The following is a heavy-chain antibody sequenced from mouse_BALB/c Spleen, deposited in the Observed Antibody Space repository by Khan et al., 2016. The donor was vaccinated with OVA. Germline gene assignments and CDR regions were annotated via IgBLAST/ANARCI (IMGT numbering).Heavy chain of an antibody. CDR1: GYTFINYW. V-gene: IGHV1-7*01. Sequence: VQLQESGAELAKPGASVKMSCKASGYTFINYWILWVKQRPGQGLEWIGYINPSTGYTEYNQNFKDKATLTADKSSSTAYMQLSSLTSEDSAVYYCARRGLRWDFDDGGQGTTLPVSS. CDR2: INPSTGYT. J-gene: IGHJ2*01. CDR3: ARRGLRWDFDD. D-gene: IGHD1-1*01.